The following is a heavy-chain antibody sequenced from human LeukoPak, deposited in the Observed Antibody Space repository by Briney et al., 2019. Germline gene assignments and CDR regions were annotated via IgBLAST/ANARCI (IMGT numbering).Heavy chain of an antibody. Sequence: GGSLRLSCAASGFTFSSYWMHWVRQAPGKGLVWVSRINSDGSSTSYADSVKGRFTISRDNAKNSLYLQMNSLRAEDTAVYYCATERGYSYAYGMDVWGQGTTVTVSS. CDR2: INSDGSST. J-gene: IGHJ6*02. CDR1: GFTFSSYW. D-gene: IGHD5-18*01. V-gene: IGHV3-74*01. CDR3: ATERGYSYAYGMDV.